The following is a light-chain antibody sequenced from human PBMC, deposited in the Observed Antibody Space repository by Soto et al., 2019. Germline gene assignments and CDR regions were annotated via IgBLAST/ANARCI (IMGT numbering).Light chain of an antibody. J-gene: IGLJ2*01. CDR2: RNN. V-gene: IGLV1-47*01. CDR1: SSNIGSNY. CDR3: AAWDDSRSGVV. Sequence: QSVLTQPPSASGTPGQRVTISCSGSSSNIGSNYVFWYQQLPGTAPQLLIYRNNQRPSGVPDRFSGAKSGTSASLAISGLRSEDEADYYCAAWDDSRSGVVFGGGTKLTVL.